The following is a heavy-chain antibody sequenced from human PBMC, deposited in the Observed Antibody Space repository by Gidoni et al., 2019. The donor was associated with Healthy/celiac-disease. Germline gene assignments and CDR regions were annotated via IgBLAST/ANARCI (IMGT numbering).Heavy chain of an antibody. J-gene: IGHJ4*02. D-gene: IGHD6-19*01. CDR2: IWYDGSNK. CDR3: ARDRNRVAVAALDY. Sequence: QVQLVESGGGVVQPGRSLRRACAACGFPFSSYGMHWVRQAPGKGLEWVAVIWYDGSNKYYADSVKGRFTISRDNPKNTLYLQMNSLRAEDTAVYYCARDRNRVAVAALDYWGQGTLVTVSS. V-gene: IGHV3-33*01. CDR1: GFPFSSYG.